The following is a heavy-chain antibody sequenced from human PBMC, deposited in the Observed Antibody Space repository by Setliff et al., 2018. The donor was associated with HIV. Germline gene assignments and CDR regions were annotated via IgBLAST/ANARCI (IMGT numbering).Heavy chain of an antibody. J-gene: IGHJ5*02. CDR2: ISGGGRTT. Sequence: PGGSLRLSCAASGFPFSDYYMSWIRQAPGKGLEWVSYISGGGRTTFDANSVKGRFTISRDNAKNLLYLEMSSLRAEDTALYLCANLWEMGAWGQGTLVTVSS. D-gene: IGHD1-26*01. CDR1: GFPFSDYY. CDR3: ANLWEMGA. V-gene: IGHV3-11*01.